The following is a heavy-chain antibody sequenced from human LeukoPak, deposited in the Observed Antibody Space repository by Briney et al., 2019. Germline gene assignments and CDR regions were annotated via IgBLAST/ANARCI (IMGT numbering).Heavy chain of an antibody. CDR2: IYYSGST. CDR3: AMTYTSYYHYGMDV. CDR1: GGSISSSSYY. D-gene: IGHD1-1*01. V-gene: IGHV4-39*01. J-gene: IGHJ6*02. Sequence: PSETLSLTCTVSGGSISSSSYYWGWIRQPPGKGLEWIGSIYYSGSTYYNPSLKSRVTISVDTSKNQFSLKLSSVTAADTAVYYCAMTYTSYYHYGMDVWGQGTTVTVPS.